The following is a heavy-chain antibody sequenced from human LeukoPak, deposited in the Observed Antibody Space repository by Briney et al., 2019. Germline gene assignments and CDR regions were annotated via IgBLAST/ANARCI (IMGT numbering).Heavy chain of an antibody. D-gene: IGHD1-7*01. CDR3: ARMGSSRGELPPVDY. CDR1: GGTFSSYA. J-gene: IGHJ4*02. V-gene: IGHV1-69*13. CDR2: IIPIFGTA. Sequence: SVKVSCKASGGTFSSYAISWVRQAPGQGLEWMGGIIPIFGTANYAQKFQGRVTITADESTSTAYMELSSLRSEDTAVYYCARMGSSRGELPPVDYWGQGTLVTVSS.